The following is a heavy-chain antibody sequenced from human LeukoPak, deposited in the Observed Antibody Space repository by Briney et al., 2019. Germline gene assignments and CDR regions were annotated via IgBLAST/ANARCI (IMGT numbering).Heavy chain of an antibody. D-gene: IGHD2-8*02. J-gene: IGHJ4*02. Sequence: GASVKVSCKASGYTFTSYDINWVRQATGQGLEWMGWMNPNSGNTGYAQKFQGRVTMTRNTSIRTAYMELSSLRSEDTAVYYCATEHYGTGDFDYWGQGTLVTVSS. V-gene: IGHV1-8*01. CDR2: MNPNSGNT. CDR3: ATEHYGTGDFDY. CDR1: GYTFTSYD.